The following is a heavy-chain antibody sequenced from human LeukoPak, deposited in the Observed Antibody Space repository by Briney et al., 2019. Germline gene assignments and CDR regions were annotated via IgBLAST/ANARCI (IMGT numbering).Heavy chain of an antibody. CDR1: GYTFTSYG. J-gene: IGHJ5*02. V-gene: IGHV1-69*13. CDR3: ASSAYCGGDCYSRHWFDP. CDR2: IIPIFGTA. Sequence: RASVKVSCKASGYTFTSYGISWVRQAPGQGLEWMGGIIPIFGTANYAQKFQGRVTITADESTSTAYMELSSLRSEDTAVYYCASSAYCGGDCYSRHWFDPWGQGTLVTVSS. D-gene: IGHD2-21*02.